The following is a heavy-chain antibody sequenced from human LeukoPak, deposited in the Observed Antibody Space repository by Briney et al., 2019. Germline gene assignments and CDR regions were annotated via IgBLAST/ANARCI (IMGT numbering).Heavy chain of an antibody. V-gene: IGHV3-23*01. D-gene: IGHD3-10*01. CDR3: ANRISGSSS. Sequence: GGSLRLSCAASGLTFSDYYMTWIRQAPGKGLEWVSAISSGGGNTDYADSVKGRFTISRDNSKNTVFLQMNSLRAEDTGVYYCANRISGSSSWGQGTLVTVSS. J-gene: IGHJ5*02. CDR1: GLTFSDYY. CDR2: ISSGGGNT.